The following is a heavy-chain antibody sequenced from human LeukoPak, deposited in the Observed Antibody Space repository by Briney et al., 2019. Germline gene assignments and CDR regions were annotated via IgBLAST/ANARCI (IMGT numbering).Heavy chain of an antibody. Sequence: SETLSLTCTVSGGSISSYYWSWIRQPPGKGLEWIGYIYYSGSTNYNPSLKSRVTISVDTSKNQFSLKLSSVTAADTAVYYCAGGTSCSSTSCYGGYWFDHWGQGTLVTVSS. CDR1: GGSISSYY. J-gene: IGHJ5*02. CDR2: IYYSGST. D-gene: IGHD2-2*01. V-gene: IGHV4-59*01. CDR3: AGGTSCSSTSCYGGYWFDH.